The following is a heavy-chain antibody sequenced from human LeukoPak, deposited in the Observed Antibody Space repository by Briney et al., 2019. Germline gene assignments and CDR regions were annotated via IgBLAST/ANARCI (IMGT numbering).Heavy chain of an antibody. V-gene: IGHV3-74*01. J-gene: IGHJ4*02. D-gene: IGHD6-19*01. CDR3: ARGRRSGWYLDY. Sequence: GGSLRLSCAASGFTFSSYWMHWVRQASGKGLVWVSRINSDGSSTSYADSVKGRFTISRDNAKNTLYLQMNSLRAEDTAVYYCARGRRSGWYLDYWGQGTLVTVSS. CDR2: INSDGSST. CDR1: GFTFSSYW.